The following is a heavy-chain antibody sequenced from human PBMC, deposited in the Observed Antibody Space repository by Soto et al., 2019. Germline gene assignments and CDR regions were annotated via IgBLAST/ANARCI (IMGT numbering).Heavy chain of an antibody. Sequence: SETLSLTCAVYGESFSAYYWSWIRQPPGKGLEWIGEINHSGSTNYNPSLKSRVTISVDTSKNQFSLNLSSVTAADTAVYYCAKDHHGSGSYYSNLDYWGQGTLVTVSS. J-gene: IGHJ4*02. D-gene: IGHD3-10*01. CDR1: GESFSAYY. CDR2: INHSGST. V-gene: IGHV4-34*01. CDR3: AKDHHGSGSYYSNLDY.